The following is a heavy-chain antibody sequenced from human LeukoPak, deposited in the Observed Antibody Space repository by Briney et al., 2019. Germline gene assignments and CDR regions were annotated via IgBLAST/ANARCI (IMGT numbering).Heavy chain of an antibody. Sequence: GGSLRLSCAASGLTFSGSAMHWVRQASGKGLEWVGRIRSKANSYATAYAASVKGRFTISRDDSKNTAYLQMNSLKTEDTAVYYCTSNYDSSGYRYYYYGMDVWGQGTTVTVSS. CDR1: GLTFSGSA. J-gene: IGHJ6*02. V-gene: IGHV3-73*01. CDR2: IRSKANSYAT. D-gene: IGHD3-22*01. CDR3: TSNYDSSGYRYYYYGMDV.